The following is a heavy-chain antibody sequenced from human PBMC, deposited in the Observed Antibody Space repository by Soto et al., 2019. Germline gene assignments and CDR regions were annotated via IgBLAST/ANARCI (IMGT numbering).Heavy chain of an antibody. CDR2: IYWDGDN. CDR3: AHFRIITNLFGSWFDP. Sequence: SGPTLVNPKQTLTLTCTFSGFSLSTSGVGVGWIRQPPGGALEWLAIIYWDGDNRSSPSLKTRLTIMTDTSKNQVVLIMTNMDPVDTATYYCAHFRIITNLFGSWFDPWGQGTLVTVSS. CDR1: GFSLSTSGVG. D-gene: IGHD1-1*01. V-gene: IGHV2-5*02. J-gene: IGHJ5*02.